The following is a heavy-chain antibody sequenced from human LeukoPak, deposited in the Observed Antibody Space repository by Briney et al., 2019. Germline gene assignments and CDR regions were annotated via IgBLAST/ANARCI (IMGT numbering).Heavy chain of an antibody. CDR1: GYTFTSYY. V-gene: IGHV1-46*01. CDR3: ARDGSSQHTELHNWVGL. J-gene: IGHJ5*02. D-gene: IGHD1-26*01. Sequence: GASVKVSCKASGYTFTSYYMNWVRQATGQGLEWMGIINPSSGSTAYAQKFQGRVTKTRDTSTSTVYMELSSLTSEDTAVYYCARDGSSQHTELHNWVGLWGPGTLVTVSS. CDR2: INPSSGST.